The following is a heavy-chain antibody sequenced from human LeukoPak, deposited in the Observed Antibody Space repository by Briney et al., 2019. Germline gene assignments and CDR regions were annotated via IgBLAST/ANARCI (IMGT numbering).Heavy chain of an antibody. CDR1: GGTFSSYA. D-gene: IGHD2-15*01. Sequence: ASVKVSCKASGGTFSSYAISWVRQAPGQGLEWMGRIIPIFGIANYAQKFQGRVTITADKSTSTAYMELSSLRSEDTAVYYCARAGYCSGGSCPVSCFDPWGQGTLVTVSS. V-gene: IGHV1-69*04. CDR3: ARAGYCSGGSCPVSCFDP. J-gene: IGHJ5*02. CDR2: IIPIFGIA.